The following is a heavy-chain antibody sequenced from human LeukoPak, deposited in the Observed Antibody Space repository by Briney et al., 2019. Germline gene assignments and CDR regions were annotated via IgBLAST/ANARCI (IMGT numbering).Heavy chain of an antibody. CDR1: GYTFTFYG. D-gene: IGHD2-15*01. J-gene: IGHJ5*02. CDR3: ARDRYCSGGSCYSFTSNGWFDP. CDR2: ISAYNGNT. V-gene: IGHV1-18*01. Sequence: ASVTVSFTASGYTFTFYGISWVRQAPGQGLEWMGWISAYNGNTNYAQKLQGRVTMTTDTSTSTAYMELRSLRSDDTAVYYCARDRYCSGGSCYSFTSNGWFDPWGQGTLVTVSS.